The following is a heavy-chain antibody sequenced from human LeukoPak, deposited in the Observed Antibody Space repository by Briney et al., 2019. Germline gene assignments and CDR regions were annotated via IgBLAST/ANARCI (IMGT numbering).Heavy chain of an antibody. CDR3: ARAAGAGTTYGSYFDY. CDR2: INPSGGST. J-gene: IGHJ4*02. Sequence: ASVKVSCKASGYTFTSYYMHCGRQAPGQGLEWMGIINPSGGSTSYAQKFQGRVTMTRDTSTSTVYMELSSLRSEDTAVYYCARAAGAGTTYGSYFDYWGQGTLVTVSS. V-gene: IGHV1-46*01. D-gene: IGHD1-1*01. CDR1: GYTFTSYY.